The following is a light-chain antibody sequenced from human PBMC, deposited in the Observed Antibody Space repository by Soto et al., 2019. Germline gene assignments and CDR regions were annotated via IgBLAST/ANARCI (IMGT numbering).Light chain of an antibody. CDR2: RNH. V-gene: IGLV1-47*01. CDR1: SSNIGSNY. CDR3: AAWDDSLDGPV. Sequence: QSVLTQPPSASGTPGQRVTISCSGSSSNIGSNYVYWYQQLPGTAPKLLMNRNHQRPSGVPDRFSGSKSGTSASLAISGLRSEDEADYYCAAWDDSLDGPVFGGGTKLTVL. J-gene: IGLJ3*02.